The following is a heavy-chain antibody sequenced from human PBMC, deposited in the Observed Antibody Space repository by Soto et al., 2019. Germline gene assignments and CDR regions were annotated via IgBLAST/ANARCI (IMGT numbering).Heavy chain of an antibody. CDR2: IYYSGSA. J-gene: IGHJ3*02. CDR1: GGSISSYY. V-gene: IGHV4-59*08. Sequence: TSETLSLTCTVSGGSISSYYWSWIRQPPGKGLEWIGYIYYSGSANYNPSLKSRVTISVDTSKNQFSLKLSSVTAADTAVYYCASGLMITFGGTVSFDIWGQGTMVTVSS. CDR3: ASGLMITFGGTVSFDI. D-gene: IGHD3-16*01.